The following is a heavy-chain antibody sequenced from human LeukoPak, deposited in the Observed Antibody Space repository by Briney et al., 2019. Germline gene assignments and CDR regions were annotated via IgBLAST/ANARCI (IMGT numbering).Heavy chain of an antibody. Sequence: GASVKVSCKTSGYTFITYGISWVRQAPGQGLEWMGWITAYKGNTKYAQKLQDRVTMTTDTSTSTAYMELRNLRSDDTAVYYCARVNYDILTGYYIPHAFDIWGQGTMVTVSS. V-gene: IGHV1-18*01. CDR2: ITAYKGNT. J-gene: IGHJ3*02. CDR1: GYTFITYG. D-gene: IGHD3-9*01. CDR3: ARVNYDILTGYYIPHAFDI.